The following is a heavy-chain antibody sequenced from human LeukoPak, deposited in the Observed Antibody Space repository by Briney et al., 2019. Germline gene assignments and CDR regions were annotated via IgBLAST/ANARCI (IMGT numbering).Heavy chain of an antibody. V-gene: IGHV3-9*01. J-gene: IGHJ4*02. CDR3: AEWSMIVVVISAHFDY. Sequence: GGSLRLSCAASGFTFDDYAMHWVRQAPGKGLEWVSGISWNSGSIGYADSVKGRFTISRDNAKNTLYLQMNSLRAEDTAVYYCAEWSMIVVVISAHFDYWGQGTLVTVSS. D-gene: IGHD3-22*01. CDR2: ISWNSGSI. CDR1: GFTFDDYA.